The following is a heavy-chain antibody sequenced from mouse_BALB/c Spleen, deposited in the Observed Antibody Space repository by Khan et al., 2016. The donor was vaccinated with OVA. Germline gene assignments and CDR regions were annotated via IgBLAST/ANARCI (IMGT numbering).Heavy chain of an antibody. V-gene: IGHV2-6-4*01. CDR2: IWGGGGT. CDR1: GFSLSRYN. CDR3: ARAYYRFDGYYAMDY. Sequence: QVQLKQSGPGLVAPSQSLSITCTVSGFSLSRYNIHWVRQPPGKGLEWLGVIWGGGGTDYNSTLKSRLSIRKDNSKSQVLLKMNSLQTDDTAIYYCARAYYRFDGYYAMDYWGQGTSVTGSS. J-gene: IGHJ4*01. D-gene: IGHD2-14*01.